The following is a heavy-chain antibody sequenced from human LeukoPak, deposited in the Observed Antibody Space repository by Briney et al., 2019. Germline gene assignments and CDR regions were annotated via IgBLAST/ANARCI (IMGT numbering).Heavy chain of an antibody. V-gene: IGHV4-59*12. CDR3: ARDPYSGGYVFSAFDI. J-gene: IGHJ3*02. Sequence: PSETLSLTCTVSGGSISSYYWSWIRQPPGKGLEWIGYIYYSGSTNYNPPLKSRVTISVDTSKSQFSLKLSSVTAADTAVYYCARDPYSGGYVFSAFDIWGQGTMVTVSS. CDR1: GGSISSYY. D-gene: IGHD1-26*01. CDR2: IYYSGST.